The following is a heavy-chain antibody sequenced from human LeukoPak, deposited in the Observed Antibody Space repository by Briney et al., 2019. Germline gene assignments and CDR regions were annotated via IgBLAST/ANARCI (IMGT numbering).Heavy chain of an antibody. J-gene: IGHJ4*02. D-gene: IGHD3-10*01. CDR3: AREAARGYYGSGSYYLAASGVYGY. Sequence: SETLSLTCAVYGGSFSGYYWSWIRQPPGEGLEWIGEINHSGSTNYNPSLKSRVTISVDTSKNQFSLKLSSVTAADTAVYYCAREAARGYYGSGSYYLAASGVYGYWGQGTLVTVSS. V-gene: IGHV4-34*01. CDR1: GGSFSGYY. CDR2: INHSGST.